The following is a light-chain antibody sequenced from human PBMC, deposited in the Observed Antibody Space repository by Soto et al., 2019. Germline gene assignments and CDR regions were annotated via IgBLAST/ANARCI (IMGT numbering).Light chain of an antibody. CDR1: QDISSY. CDR2: GAS. Sequence: DIQLTQSPSFLSASVEDRVTITCRASQDISSYLGWYQQKPGEAPKLLIYGASTLQSGVPSRFSGSGSGTEFTLTISSLQPEDFATYYCQQLNSYLFTFGQGAKVDIK. J-gene: IGKJ1*01. V-gene: IGKV1-9*01. CDR3: QQLNSYLFT.